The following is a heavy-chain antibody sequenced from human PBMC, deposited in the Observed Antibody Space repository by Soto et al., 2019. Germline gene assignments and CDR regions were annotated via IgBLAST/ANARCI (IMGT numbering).Heavy chain of an antibody. CDR3: ARDYCSGGSCYSHLTFDY. J-gene: IGHJ4*02. CDR1: GFTFSSYW. D-gene: IGHD2-15*01. V-gene: IGHV3-7*01. Sequence: EVQLVESGGGLVQPGGSLRLSCAASGFTFSSYWMSWVRQAPGKGLEWVANIKQDGSEKYYVDSVKGRFTISRDNAKNSLYLQMNSLRAEDTAVYYCARDYCSGGSCYSHLTFDYWGQGTLVTVSS. CDR2: IKQDGSEK.